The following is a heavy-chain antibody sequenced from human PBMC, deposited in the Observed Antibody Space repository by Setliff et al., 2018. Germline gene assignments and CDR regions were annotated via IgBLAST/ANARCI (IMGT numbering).Heavy chain of an antibody. CDR2: TYPGDSDT. V-gene: IGHV5-51*01. CDR3: ARGGHYHLDALDI. D-gene: IGHD1-26*01. Sequence: GESLKISCQVSGYIFANYWIAWVRQMPGKGLEWMGITYPGDSDTRYSPSFQGQVTISADRSITTAYLQWSSLKASDVAMYYCARGGHYHLDALDIWGQGTLVTVSS. CDR1: GYIFANYW. J-gene: IGHJ3*02.